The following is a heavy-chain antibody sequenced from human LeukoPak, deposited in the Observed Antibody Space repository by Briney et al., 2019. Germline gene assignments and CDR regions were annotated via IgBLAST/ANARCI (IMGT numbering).Heavy chain of an antibody. J-gene: IGHJ3*02. D-gene: IGHD2-2*02. CDR3: ARDCSSTSCYSAFDI. CDR2: IYYSGST. CDR1: GGSISSYY. Sequence: PSETLSLTCTASGGSISSYYWSWIRQPPGKGLEWIGYIYYSGSTNYNPSLKSRVTISVDTSKNQFSLKLSSVTAADTAVYYCARDCSSTSCYSAFDIWGQGTMVTVSS. V-gene: IGHV4-59*01.